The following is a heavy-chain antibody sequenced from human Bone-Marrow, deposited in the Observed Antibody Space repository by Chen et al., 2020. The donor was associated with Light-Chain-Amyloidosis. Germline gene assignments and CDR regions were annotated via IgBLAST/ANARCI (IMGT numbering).Heavy chain of an antibody. Sequence: QVQLQESGPGLVKPSQTLSLTCTVSGGSISSGGYYWSWIRQHPGKGLEWIGYIYYSGSTYYNPSLKSRVTMSVDTSKNQFSLKLSSVTAADTAVYYCARDVAGYCSSTSCYPGWFDPWGQGTLVTVSS. D-gene: IGHD2-2*01. CDR1: GGSISSGGYY. J-gene: IGHJ5*02. V-gene: IGHV4-31*03. CDR3: ARDVAGYCSSTSCYPGWFDP. CDR2: IYYSGST.